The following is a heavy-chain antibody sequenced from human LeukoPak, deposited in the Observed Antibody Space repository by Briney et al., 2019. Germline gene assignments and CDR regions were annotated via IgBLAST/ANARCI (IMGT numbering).Heavy chain of an antibody. J-gene: IGHJ4*02. Sequence: PGGSLRLSCAASGFTVSSNYMSWVRQAPGKGLECVSVIYSGGSTYYADSVKGRFTISRVNSKNTLYLQMNSLRAEDTAVYYCARGSGSYGVPFDYWGQGTLVTVSS. CDR2: IYSGGST. CDR3: ARGSGSYGVPFDY. D-gene: IGHD1-26*01. V-gene: IGHV3-66*02. CDR1: GFTVSSNY.